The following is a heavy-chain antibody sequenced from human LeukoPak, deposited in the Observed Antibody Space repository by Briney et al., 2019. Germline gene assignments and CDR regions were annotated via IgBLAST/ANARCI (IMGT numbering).Heavy chain of an antibody. CDR1: GFTFSSYW. Sequence: GGSLRLSCAASGFTFSSYWMHWVRQAPGKGLVWVSRISASGGSTYHADSVKGRFTISRDNSKNTLYLQMNSLRAEDTAVYYCAKSPLVNYYGSGSSQGYFDYWGQGTLVTVSS. CDR2: ISASGGST. CDR3: AKSPLVNYYGSGSSQGYFDY. V-gene: IGHV3-23*01. J-gene: IGHJ4*02. D-gene: IGHD3-10*01.